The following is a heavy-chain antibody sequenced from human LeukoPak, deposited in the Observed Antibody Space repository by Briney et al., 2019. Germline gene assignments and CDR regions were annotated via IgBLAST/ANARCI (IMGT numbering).Heavy chain of an antibody. Sequence: PSETLSLTCAVSGHSISSSDYYWGWIRQPPGKGLEWIGSIYYSGSTYYNPSLKSRVTISVDTSKNQFSLKLSSVTAADTAVYYCASEGSGSPDYWGQGTLVTVSS. CDR2: IYYSGST. V-gene: IGHV4-39*01. D-gene: IGHD3-10*01. CDR3: ASEGSGSPDY. CDR1: GHSISSSDYY. J-gene: IGHJ4*02.